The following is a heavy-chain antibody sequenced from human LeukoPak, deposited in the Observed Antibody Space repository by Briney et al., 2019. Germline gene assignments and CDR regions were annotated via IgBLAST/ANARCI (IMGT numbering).Heavy chain of an antibody. CDR3: ARCGDGLPCDFDY. CDR2: IIEGGDLK. J-gene: IGHJ4*02. Sequence: PGGSLRLSCAASGFTFSAYWMTWVRQAPGKGLAWVANIIEGGDLKYYVDSVKGRFTISRDNTKNSLYLQMTSLRADDTAVYYCARCGDGLPCDFDYWGQGTLVTVSS. CDR1: GFTFSAYW. V-gene: IGHV3-7*01. D-gene: IGHD3-10*01.